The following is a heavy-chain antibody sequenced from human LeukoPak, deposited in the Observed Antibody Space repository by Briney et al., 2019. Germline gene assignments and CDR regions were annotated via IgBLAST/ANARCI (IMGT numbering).Heavy chain of an antibody. J-gene: IGHJ4*02. CDR1: GGSISHSNYY. V-gene: IGHV4-39*07. CDR3: ARGIGRLWSNYAPFDY. CDR2: MYYSGST. D-gene: IGHD4-11*01. Sequence: PSETLSLTCTVSGGSISHSNYYWGWIRQPPGKGLEWIGSMYYSGSTYYSPSLKSRVTISVDTSKNQFSLKLNSVTAADTAVYYCARGIGRLWSNYAPFDYWGQGTLVTVSS.